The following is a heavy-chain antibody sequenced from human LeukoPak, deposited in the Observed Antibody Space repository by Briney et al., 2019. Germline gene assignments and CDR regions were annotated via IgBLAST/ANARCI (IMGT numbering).Heavy chain of an antibody. CDR3: ARVDHSSSWYTLDY. CDR2: IYHSGST. V-gene: IGHV4-30-2*01. Sequence: PSQTLSLTCTVSGGSISSGGYYWSWIRQPPGKGLEWIGYIYHSGSTYYNPSLKSRVTISVDRSKNQFSLKLSSVTAADTAVYYCARVDHSSSWYTLDYWGQGTLVTVSS. CDR1: GGSISSGGYY. D-gene: IGHD6-13*01. J-gene: IGHJ4*02.